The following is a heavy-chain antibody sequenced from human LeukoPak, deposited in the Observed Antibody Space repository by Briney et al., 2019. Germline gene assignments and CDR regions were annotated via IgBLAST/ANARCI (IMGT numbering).Heavy chain of an antibody. CDR1: GGSISSYY. D-gene: IGHD1-26*01. V-gene: IGHV4-4*07. CDR2: IHAGGST. J-gene: IGHJ5*02. Sequence: SETLSLTCTVSGGSISSYYWSWIRQPAGKGLEWIGRIHAGGSTNYNPSLKSRVTISADTSKNQFSLKLSSVTAADTAVYYCAREFRKGWGWFDPWGQGTLVTVSS. CDR3: AREFRKGWGWFDP.